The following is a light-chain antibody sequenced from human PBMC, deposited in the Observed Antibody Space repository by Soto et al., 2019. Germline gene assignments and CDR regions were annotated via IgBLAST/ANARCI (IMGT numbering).Light chain of an antibody. V-gene: IGKV3-11*01. CDR3: QQRSNWPPIT. CDR1: QSVSSY. J-gene: IGKJ5*01. Sequence: EIVLTQSPGTLSLSPGERATLSFRASQSVSSYLAWYQQKPGQAPRLLIYDASNRATGIPARFSGSGSGTDFTLTISSLEPEDFAVYYCQQRSNWPPITFSQGTRLEIK. CDR2: DAS.